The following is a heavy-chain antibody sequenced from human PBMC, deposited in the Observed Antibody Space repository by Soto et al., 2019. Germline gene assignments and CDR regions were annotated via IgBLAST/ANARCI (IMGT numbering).Heavy chain of an antibody. J-gene: IGHJ5*02. CDR3: AKMVRGVKGWFDP. Sequence: SKTLSLTCTVSGGSISSYYWSWIRQPPGKGLEWIGYIYYSGSTNYNPSLKSRVTISVDTSKNQFSLKLSSVTAADTAVYYCAKMVRGVKGWFDPWGQGTLVTVSS. D-gene: IGHD3-10*01. CDR1: GGSISSYY. CDR2: IYYSGST. V-gene: IGHV4-59*08.